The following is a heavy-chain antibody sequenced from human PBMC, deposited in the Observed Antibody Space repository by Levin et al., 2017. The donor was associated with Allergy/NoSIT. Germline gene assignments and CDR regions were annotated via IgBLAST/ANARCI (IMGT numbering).Heavy chain of an antibody. J-gene: IGHJ4*02. D-gene: IGHD4-17*01. Sequence: PSETLSLTCTVSGGSISGFCWSWIRQPPGKGLEWIGYIVYSRSTNYNPSLKSRITISVDTSKNQFSLKLSSVTAADTAVYYCAREATVTTGFDYWGRGTLVTVSS. CDR2: IVYSRST. CDR1: GGSISGFC. V-gene: IGHV4-59*01. CDR3: AREATVTTGFDY.